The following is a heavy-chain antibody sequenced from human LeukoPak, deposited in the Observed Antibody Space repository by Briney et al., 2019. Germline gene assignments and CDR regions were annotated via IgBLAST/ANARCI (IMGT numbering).Heavy chain of an antibody. CDR3: ARSVRYYGSGNYHY. CDR2: INPNSGGT. V-gene: IGHV1-2*02. D-gene: IGHD3-10*01. Sequence: ASVKVSCKASGYAFTGYYMHWVRQAPGQGLEWMGWINPNSGGTNYAQKFQGRVTMTRDTSISTAYMELSRLRSDDTAVYYCARSVRYYGSGNYHYWGQGTLVTVSS. J-gene: IGHJ4*02. CDR1: GYAFTGYY.